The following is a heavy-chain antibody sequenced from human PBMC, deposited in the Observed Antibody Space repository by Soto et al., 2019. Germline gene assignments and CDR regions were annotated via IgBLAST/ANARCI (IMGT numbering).Heavy chain of an antibody. CDR1: GGTFSSYA. Sequence: QVQLVQSGAVVKKPGSSVKVSCKASGGTFSSYAISWVRQAPGQGLEWMGGIIPIFGTANYAQKFQGRVTITADESTSTAYMELSSLRSEDTAVYYCARAVRRDYYDSSGYYYCDYWGQGTLVTVSS. D-gene: IGHD3-22*01. CDR3: ARAVRRDYYDSSGYYYCDY. J-gene: IGHJ4*02. CDR2: IIPIFGTA. V-gene: IGHV1-69*01.